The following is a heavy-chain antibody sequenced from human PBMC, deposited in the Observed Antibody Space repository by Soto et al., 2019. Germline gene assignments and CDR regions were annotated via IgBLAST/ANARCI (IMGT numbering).Heavy chain of an antibody. D-gene: IGHD3-9*01. CDR1: GFAFSRSG. Sequence: GGSLRLSCAASGFAFSRSGMHWFRQAPGKGLEWVALIYNDGSNRYYADSVKGRFTISRDDSKNTLYLQMNSLRAEDTAVYHCARDGPHYDIDYWGQGTLVTVSS. CDR2: IYNDGSNR. V-gene: IGHV3-33*01. J-gene: IGHJ4*02. CDR3: ARDGPHYDIDY.